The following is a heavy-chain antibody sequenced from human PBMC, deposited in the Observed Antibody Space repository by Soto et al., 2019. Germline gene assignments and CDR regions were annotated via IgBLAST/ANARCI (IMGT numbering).Heavy chain of an antibody. CDR2: IYPGDSDT. J-gene: IGHJ4*02. CDR1: GYSFTSYW. Sequence: PGESLKISCKGSGYSFTSYWIGWVRQMPGKGLEWMGIIYPGDSDTRYSPSFQGQVTISADKSISTAYLQWSSLKASDTAMYYCARGYCTNGECYSGGSIDYWGQGTLVSVPS. D-gene: IGHD2-8*01. V-gene: IGHV5-51*01. CDR3: ARGYCTNGECYSGGSIDY.